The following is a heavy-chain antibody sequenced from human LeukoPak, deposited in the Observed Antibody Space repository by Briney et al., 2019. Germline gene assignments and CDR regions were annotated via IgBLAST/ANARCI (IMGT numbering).Heavy chain of an antibody. J-gene: IGHJ4*02. Sequence: GGSLRLSCAASGSTFTTYWMAWLRQAPGKGREWVANIGQNGREKYHVDSVKGRFTISRDNAKNSLYLQMNSLRVEDTAVYYCAREVAVGIGAYNYWGQGILVTVSS. V-gene: IGHV3-7*01. D-gene: IGHD6-13*01. CDR3: AREVAVGIGAYNY. CDR1: GSTFTTYW. CDR2: IGQNGREK.